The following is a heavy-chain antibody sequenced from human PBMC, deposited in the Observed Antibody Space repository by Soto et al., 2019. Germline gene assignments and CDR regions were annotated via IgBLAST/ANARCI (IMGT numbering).Heavy chain of an antibody. CDR3: ARDGLMHGPDMDQ. D-gene: IGHD3-16*01. J-gene: IGHJ4*02. Sequence: EVQLVESGGGLVQPGGSVRLYCAASGFTFSNDWMHWVRQTPVKGLVWVSRVGSDGRGATYADYVKGRFTISRDNAKNTLYLQMDSLRGENTAMYNCARDGLMHGPDMDQWGEGILVPVSS. CDR2: VGSDGRGA. V-gene: IGHV3-74*01. CDR1: GFTFSNDW.